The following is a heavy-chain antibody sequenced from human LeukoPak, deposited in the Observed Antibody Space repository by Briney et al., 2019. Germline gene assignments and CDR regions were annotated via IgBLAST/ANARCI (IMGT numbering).Heavy chain of an antibody. V-gene: IGHV3-64*01. D-gene: IGHD5-18*01. J-gene: IGHJ6*02. CDR2: ISSNGGST. Sequence: GGSLRLSCAASGLTFSSYAMHWVRQAPGKGLEYVSAISSNGGSTYYANSVKGRFTISRDNSKNTLYLQMGSLRAEDMAVYYCAREEDTAMVFRDYYYYGMDVWGQGTTVTVSS. CDR3: AREEDTAMVFRDYYYYGMDV. CDR1: GLTFSSYA.